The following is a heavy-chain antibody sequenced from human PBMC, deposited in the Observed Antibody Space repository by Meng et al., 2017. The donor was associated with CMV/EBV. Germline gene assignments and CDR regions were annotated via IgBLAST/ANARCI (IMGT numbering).Heavy chain of an antibody. CDR3: ARDSSRWVTKYYFDY. J-gene: IGHJ4*02. CDR2: IYYSGST. D-gene: IGHD4-17*01. CDR1: GGSISSSSYY. Sequence: LQMAESCPGLVKPSETLSLTCTVSGGSISSSSYYWGWIRQPPGKGLEWIGSIYYSGSTYYNPSLKSRVTISVDTSKNQFSLKLSSVTAADTAVYYCARDSSRWVTKYYFDYWGQGTLVTVSS. V-gene: IGHV4-39*07.